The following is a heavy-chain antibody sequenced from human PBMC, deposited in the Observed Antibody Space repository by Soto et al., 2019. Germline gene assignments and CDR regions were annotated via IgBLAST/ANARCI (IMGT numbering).Heavy chain of an antibody. J-gene: IGHJ5*01. CDR1: GFTFSYYW. Sequence: HPGGSLRLSCAASGFTFSYYWMTWVRQAPGKGLEWVANIKQDGSERYYGDSVKGRFTISRDNAKNSLFLQMNSLRAEDTAMYYCTRYSSDFKGFDSWGQGALVTVSS. CDR2: IKQDGSER. D-gene: IGHD3-3*01. V-gene: IGHV3-7*01. CDR3: TRYSSDFKGFDS.